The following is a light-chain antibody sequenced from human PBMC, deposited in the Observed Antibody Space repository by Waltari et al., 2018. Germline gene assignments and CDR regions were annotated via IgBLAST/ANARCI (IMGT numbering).Light chain of an antibody. CDR1: SGSIASNY. Sequence: NFMLTQPHSVSESPGKTVTISCTRSSGSIASNYVQWYQQRPGSSPTTVIYADNQRPSGVPDRFSGSIDSSSNSASLTISGLKTEDEADYYCQSYDSSNHEGVFGGGTKLTVL. CDR2: ADN. V-gene: IGLV6-57*01. J-gene: IGLJ3*02. CDR3: QSYDSSNHEGV.